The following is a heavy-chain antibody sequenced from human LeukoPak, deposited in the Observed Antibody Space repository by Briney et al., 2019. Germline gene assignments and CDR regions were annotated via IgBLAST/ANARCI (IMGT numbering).Heavy chain of an antibody. CDR1: GYTFTSYG. Sequence: ASVKVSCKASGYTFTSYGISWVRQAAGRGLEWMGWISAYNGNTNYAQKHQGRVTMTTDTSTSTAYMELRSLRSDATAVYYCARDYYGSGSYYNWNWFDPWGQGTLVTVSS. CDR2: ISAYNGNT. CDR3: ARDYYGSGSYYNWNWFDP. J-gene: IGHJ5*02. V-gene: IGHV1-18*01. D-gene: IGHD3-10*01.